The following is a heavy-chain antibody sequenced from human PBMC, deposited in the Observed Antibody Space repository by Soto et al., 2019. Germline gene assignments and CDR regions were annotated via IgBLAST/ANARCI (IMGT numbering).Heavy chain of an antibody. D-gene: IGHD2-2*01. J-gene: IGHJ5*02. CDR3: ARVPDR. CDR2: INHSGST. Sequence: PSETLSLTCTVSGGSLKSGGYYWSWVRQPPGTGLEWIGDINHSGSTNYNPSLKSRVTISVDRSKNQFSLKLSSVTAADTAVYYCARVPDRWGQGTLVTVSS. CDR1: GGSLKSGGYY. V-gene: IGHV4-30-2*01.